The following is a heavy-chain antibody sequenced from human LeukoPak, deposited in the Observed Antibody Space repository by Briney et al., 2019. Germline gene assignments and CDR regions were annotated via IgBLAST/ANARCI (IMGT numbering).Heavy chain of an antibody. D-gene: IGHD3-16*02. J-gene: IGHJ4*02. CDR1: AFTFSSYA. Sequence: GGSLRLSCAASAFTFSSYAMSWVRQAPGKGLEWVSTISGSGGSTYYAVSVKGRFTISRDNSKNTLYLQMNSLRAEDTAVFYCAKSRPGGIVITFGGVIAPPDYWGQGTLVTVSS. V-gene: IGHV3-23*01. CDR3: AKSRPGGIVITFGGVIAPPDY. CDR2: ISGSGGST.